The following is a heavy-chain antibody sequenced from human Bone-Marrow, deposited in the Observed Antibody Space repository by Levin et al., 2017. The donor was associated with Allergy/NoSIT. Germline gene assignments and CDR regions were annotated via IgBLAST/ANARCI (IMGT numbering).Heavy chain of an antibody. V-gene: IGHV3-21*01. CDR1: GFTFSSYS. CDR3: AAEYYRDSSGFDY. CDR2: ITSTFDDK. Sequence: GSLRLSCSATGFTFSSYSMNWVRQAPGKGPEWVSSITSTFDDKYYADSVQGRFTISRDNGKSSLYLQMNSLRVEDTAIYYCAAEYYRDSSGFDYWGQGTLVTVSS. D-gene: IGHD3-22*01. J-gene: IGHJ4*02.